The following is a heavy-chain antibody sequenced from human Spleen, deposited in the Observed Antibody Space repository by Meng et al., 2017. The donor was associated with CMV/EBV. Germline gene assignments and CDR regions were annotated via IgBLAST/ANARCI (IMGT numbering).Heavy chain of an antibody. CDR1: GFTFSSYW. D-gene: IGHD3-3*01. CDR2: INSDGSST. V-gene: IGHV3-74*01. Sequence: GESLKISCAASGFTFSSYWMHWVRQAPGKGLVWVSRINSDGSSTSSADSVKGRFTISRDNAKNTLYLQMNSLRAEDTAVYYCARESPEWLFAGMDVWGQGTTVTVSS. J-gene: IGHJ6*02. CDR3: ARESPEWLFAGMDV.